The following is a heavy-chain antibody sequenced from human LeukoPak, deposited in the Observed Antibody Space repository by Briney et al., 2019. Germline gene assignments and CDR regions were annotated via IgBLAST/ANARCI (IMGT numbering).Heavy chain of an antibody. J-gene: IGHJ4*02. V-gene: IGHV1-2*02. D-gene: IGHD5-18*01. CDR2: INPNSGGT. Sequence: ASVKVSCKASGYTFTGYYMHWVRQAPGQGLEWMGWINPNSGGTNYAQKFQVRGTMTRDTSTSTVYMELSSLRSEDTAVYYCARNSYGHGGEYDYWGQGTLVTVSS. CDR3: ARNSYGHGGEYDY. CDR1: GYTFTGYY.